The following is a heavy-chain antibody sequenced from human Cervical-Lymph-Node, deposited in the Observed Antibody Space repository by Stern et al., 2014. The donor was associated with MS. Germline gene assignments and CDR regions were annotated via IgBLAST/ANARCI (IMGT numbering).Heavy chain of an antibody. CDR1: GYSFTANW. CDR2: IYPGDSDT. D-gene: IGHD4-17*01. V-gene: IGHV5-51*01. Sequence: EVHLVESGAEVKKPGESLKISCKGSGYSFTANWIAWVRQMPGKGLEWMGIIYPGDSDTRYSPSFQGQVTIAADKSISTAYLQWSSLKASDTAMYYCARDYGDYAFDYWGQGTLVTVSS. J-gene: IGHJ4*02. CDR3: ARDYGDYAFDY.